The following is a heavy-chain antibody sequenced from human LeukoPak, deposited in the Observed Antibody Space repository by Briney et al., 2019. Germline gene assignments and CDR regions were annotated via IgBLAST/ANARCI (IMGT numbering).Heavy chain of an antibody. Sequence: SVKVSSKASGGTFSSYAFSWVRQAPGQGLEWMGGIISTFGTANYAQKFQGRVTITADESTSTAYMELSSLRSEDTAVYYCARARRDGYNHDAFDIWGQGTMVTVSS. CDR3: ARARRDGYNHDAFDI. J-gene: IGHJ3*02. V-gene: IGHV1-69*13. CDR1: GGTFSSYA. CDR2: IISTFGTA. D-gene: IGHD5-24*01.